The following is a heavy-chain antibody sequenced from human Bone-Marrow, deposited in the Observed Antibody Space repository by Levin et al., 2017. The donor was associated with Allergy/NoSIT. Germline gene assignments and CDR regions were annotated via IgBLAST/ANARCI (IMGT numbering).Heavy chain of an antibody. D-gene: IGHD3-3*01. V-gene: IGHV3-23*01. Sequence: LSLTCAASGFTFSSYAMSWVRQAPGKGLEWVSAISGSGGSTYYADSVKGRFTISRDNSKNTLYLQMNSLRAEDTAVYYCARTYDFWSGYSYYFDYWGQGTLVTVSS. CDR1: GFTFSSYA. J-gene: IGHJ4*02. CDR3: ARTYDFWSGYSYYFDY. CDR2: ISGSGGST.